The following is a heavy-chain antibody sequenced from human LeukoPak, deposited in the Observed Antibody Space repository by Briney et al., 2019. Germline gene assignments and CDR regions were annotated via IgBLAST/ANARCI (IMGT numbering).Heavy chain of an antibody. CDR3: AKDPGYSSGYN. CDR2: ISGSGGST. V-gene: IGHV3-23*01. Sequence: GGSLRLSCAASGFTVSSNYMSWVRQAPGKGLEWVSAISGSGGSTYYADSVKGRFTISRDNSKNTLYLQMNSLRAEDTAVYYCAKDPGYSSGYNWGQGTLVTVSS. D-gene: IGHD3-22*01. CDR1: GFTVSSNY. J-gene: IGHJ4*02.